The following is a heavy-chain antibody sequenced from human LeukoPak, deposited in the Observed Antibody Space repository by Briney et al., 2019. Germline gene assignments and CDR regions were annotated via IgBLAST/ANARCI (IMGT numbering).Heavy chain of an antibody. CDR1: GFSFSGYA. V-gene: IGHV3-23*01. J-gene: IGHJ4*02. Sequence: PGGSLRLSCAASGFSFSGYAMSWVRQAPGKGLEWVSGISSSGGSPYYADSVQGRFTISRDNSKNTLFLQMTGLRAEDTAVYYCADLGTTYYYDRSTYWGQGTLVAVSS. CDR3: ADLGTTYYYDRSTY. CDR2: ISSSGGSP. D-gene: IGHD3-22*01.